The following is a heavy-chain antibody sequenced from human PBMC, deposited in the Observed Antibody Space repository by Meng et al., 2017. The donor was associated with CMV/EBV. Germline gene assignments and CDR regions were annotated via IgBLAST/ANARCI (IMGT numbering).Heavy chain of an antibody. Sequence: ANAGFSFSSYWMNWVRQAPGKGLEWVSRIRGDGHYTSYADSVKGRFTISRDNAKNILYLQMNSLRAEDTAVYYCARYAVVTAPDYWGQGTLVTVSS. CDR1: GFSFSSYW. CDR3: ARYAVVTAPDY. V-gene: IGHV3-74*01. CDR2: IRGDGHYT. J-gene: IGHJ4*02. D-gene: IGHD2-21*02.